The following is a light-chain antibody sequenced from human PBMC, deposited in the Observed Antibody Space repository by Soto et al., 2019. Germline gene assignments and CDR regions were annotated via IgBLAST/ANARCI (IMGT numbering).Light chain of an antibody. CDR3: QQYNSWPAFT. CDR1: QSVSSN. CDR2: GAS. Sequence: EIVMTQSPATLSVSPGERATLSCRASQSVSSNLAWYQQKPGQAPRLLIYGASTRATGIPARFSGSGSGTEFTLTISSLQSEAFAVYYCQQYNSWPAFTFGPGTKVDIK. J-gene: IGKJ3*01. V-gene: IGKV3-15*01.